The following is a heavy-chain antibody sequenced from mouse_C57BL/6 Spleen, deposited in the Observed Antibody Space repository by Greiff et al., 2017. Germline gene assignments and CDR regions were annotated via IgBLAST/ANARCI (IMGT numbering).Heavy chain of an antibody. D-gene: IGHD2-2*01. CDR3: ASRMGGYDAGFAY. Sequence: VQLQQPGAELVKPGASVKLSCKASGYTFTSYWMHWVKQRPGQGLEWIGMILPNSGSTNYNETFKSKATLTVDKSSSTAYMQLSSLTSEDSAVYYCASRMGGYDAGFAYWGQGTLVTVSA. CDR2: ILPNSGST. CDR1: GYTFTSYW. J-gene: IGHJ3*01. V-gene: IGHV1-64*01.